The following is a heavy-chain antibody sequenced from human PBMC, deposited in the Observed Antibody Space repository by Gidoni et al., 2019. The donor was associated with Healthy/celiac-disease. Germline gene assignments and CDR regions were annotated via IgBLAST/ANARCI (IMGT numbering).Heavy chain of an antibody. D-gene: IGHD6-13*01. CDR1: GGSISSSSYY. J-gene: IGHJ5*02. CDR2: IYYSGST. Sequence: QLQLQESGPGLVKPSETLSLTCTVSGGSISSSSYYWGWIRQPPGKGLEWIGSIYYSGSTYYNPSLKSRVTISVDTSKNQFSLKLSSVTAADTAVYYCARHRTAAAGNWFDPWGQGTLVTVSS. CDR3: ARHRTAAAGNWFDP. V-gene: IGHV4-39*01.